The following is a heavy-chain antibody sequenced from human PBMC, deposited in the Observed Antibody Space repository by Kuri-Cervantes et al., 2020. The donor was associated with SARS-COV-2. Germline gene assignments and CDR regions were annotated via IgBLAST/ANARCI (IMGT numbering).Heavy chain of an antibody. Sequence: ASVKVSCKVSGYTLTELSMHWVRQAPGKGLEWMGGFDPEDGETIYAQKFQGRVTMTEDTSTDTAYMELSSLTSEDTAVYYCARGGLLSHWFDPWGQGTLVTVSS. D-gene: IGHD2-21*01. V-gene: IGHV1-24*01. CDR1: GYTLTELS. CDR3: ARGGLLSHWFDP. CDR2: FDPEDGET. J-gene: IGHJ5*02.